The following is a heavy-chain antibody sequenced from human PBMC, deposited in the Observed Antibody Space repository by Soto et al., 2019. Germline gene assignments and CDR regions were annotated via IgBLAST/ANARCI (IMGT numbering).Heavy chain of an antibody. D-gene: IGHD1-1*01. CDR2: IYHSGST. V-gene: IGHV4-30-2*01. CDR1: GGSISSGGYS. CDR3: ARGGNDLIYYYYGMDA. Sequence: SETLSLTCAVSGGSISSGGYSWSWIRQPPGKGLEWIGYIYHSGSTYYNPSLKSRVTISVDRSKNQFSLKLSSVTAADTAVYYCARGGNDLIYYYYGMDAWGQGTTVTVSS. J-gene: IGHJ6*02.